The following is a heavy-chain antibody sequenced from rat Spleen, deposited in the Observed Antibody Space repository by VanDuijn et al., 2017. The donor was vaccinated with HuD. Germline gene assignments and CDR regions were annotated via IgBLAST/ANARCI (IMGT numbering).Heavy chain of an antibody. V-gene: IGHV5-25*01. CDR2: ISPSGGST. D-gene: IGHD1-2*01. Sequence: EVQLVESGGGLVQPGRSLKLSCAASGFTFSNYYMAWVRQAPTKGLEWVASISPSGGSTYYPDSVKGRFTISRDNAKSTQYLQMDSLRSEDTATYYCARSYSSYDVMDAWGQGASVTVSS. J-gene: IGHJ4*01. CDR1: GFTFSNYY. CDR3: ARSYSSYDVMDA.